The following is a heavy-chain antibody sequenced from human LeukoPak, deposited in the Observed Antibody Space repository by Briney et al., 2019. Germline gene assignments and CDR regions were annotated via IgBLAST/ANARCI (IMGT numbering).Heavy chain of an antibody. CDR1: GGSFSGYY. CDR3: ARGHSVSGFDY. CDR2: INHSGDT. Sequence: SSETLSLTCGVSGGSFSGYYWTWIRQPPGKGLEWIGEINHSGDTNSNPSLKSRVTISVDTPKSQFSLKLGSVTAADTAVYYCARGHSVSGFDYWGQGALVSVSS. D-gene: IGHD5/OR15-5a*01. J-gene: IGHJ4*02. V-gene: IGHV4-34*01.